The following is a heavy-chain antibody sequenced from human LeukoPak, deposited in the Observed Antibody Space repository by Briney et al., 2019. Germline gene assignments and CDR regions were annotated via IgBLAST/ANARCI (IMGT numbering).Heavy chain of an antibody. CDR2: IIPILGIA. D-gene: IGHD3-22*01. Sequence: ASVKVSCKASGGTFSSYAISWVRQAPGQGLEWMGRIIPILGIANYAQKFQGRVTITADKSTSTAYMELSSLRSEDTAVYYCARVISRMYYYDSSGYYYYYYGMDVWGQGTTVTVSS. J-gene: IGHJ6*02. CDR1: GGTFSSYA. V-gene: IGHV1-69*04. CDR3: ARVISRMYYYDSSGYYYYYYGMDV.